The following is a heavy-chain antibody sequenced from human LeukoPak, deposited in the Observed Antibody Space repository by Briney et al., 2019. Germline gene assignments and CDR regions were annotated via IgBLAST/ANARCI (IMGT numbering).Heavy chain of an antibody. D-gene: IGHD3-22*01. J-gene: IGHJ4*02. CDR3: AGDGGVYYYERYYFDY. CDR1: GYSISSGYY. V-gene: IGHV4-38-2*02. CDR2: IYHSGST. Sequence: SETLSLTCTVSGYSISSGYYWGWIRQPPGKGLEWIGSIYHSGSTYYNPSLKSRVTISVDTSKNQFSLKLSSVTAADTAVYYCAGDGGVYYYERYYFDYWGQGTLVTVSS.